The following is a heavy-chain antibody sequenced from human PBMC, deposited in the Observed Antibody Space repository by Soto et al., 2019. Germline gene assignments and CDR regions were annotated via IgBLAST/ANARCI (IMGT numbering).Heavy chain of an antibody. D-gene: IGHD6-19*01. V-gene: IGHV4-59*01. J-gene: IGHJ3*02. CDR3: ARTKRDSSGWYVDAFDI. Sequence: QVQLQESGPGLVKPSETLSLTCTVSGGSISSYYWSWIRQPPGKGLEWIGYIYYSGSTNYNPSLKSRVSISVGTSKNQFSLKLRSVTAADTAVYYCARTKRDSSGWYVDAFDIWGQGTMVTVSS. CDR2: IYYSGST. CDR1: GGSISSYY.